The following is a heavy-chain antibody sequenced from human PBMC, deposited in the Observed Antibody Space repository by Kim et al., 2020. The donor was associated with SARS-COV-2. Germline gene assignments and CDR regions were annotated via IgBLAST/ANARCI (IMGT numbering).Heavy chain of an antibody. CDR3: ARLVVANCGGDCYSFDY. CDR1: GGSISSSSYY. CDR2: IYYSGST. V-gene: IGHV4-39*01. J-gene: IGHJ4*02. Sequence: SETLSLTCTVSGGSISSSSYYWGWIRQPPGKGLEWIGSIYYSGSTYYNPSLKSRVTISVDTSKNQFSLKLSSVTAADTAVYYCARLVVANCGGDCYSFDYWGQGTLVTVSS. D-gene: IGHD2-21*01.